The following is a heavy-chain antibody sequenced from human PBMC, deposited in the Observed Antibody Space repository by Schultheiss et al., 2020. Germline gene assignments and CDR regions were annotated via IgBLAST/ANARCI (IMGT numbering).Heavy chain of an antibody. CDR2: LYAGGLT. V-gene: IGHV3-53*01. D-gene: IGHD3-22*01. Sequence: GGSLRLSCAASGFTVSSNYMTWVRQAPGKGLEWVSILYAGGLTYYADSVKGRFTISRDNSKNTLYLQMNSLRAEDTAVYYCARASIVNAFDIWGQGTMVTVSS. CDR1: GFTVSSNY. CDR3: ARASIVNAFDI. J-gene: IGHJ3*02.